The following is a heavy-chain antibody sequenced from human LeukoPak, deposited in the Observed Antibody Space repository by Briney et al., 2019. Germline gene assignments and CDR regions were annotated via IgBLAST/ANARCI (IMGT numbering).Heavy chain of an antibody. D-gene: IGHD2-15*01. CDR3: ARVPGYCSGGSCYSGGWYYYYYMDV. Sequence: GGSLRLSCAASGFTFSSYWMSWVRQAPGKGLEWVANIKQDGSEKYYVDSVKGRFTISRDNAKNSLYLQMNSLRAEDTAVYYCARVPGYCSGGSCYSGGWYYYYYMDVWGKGTTVTISS. CDR1: GFTFSSYW. J-gene: IGHJ6*03. V-gene: IGHV3-7*01. CDR2: IKQDGSEK.